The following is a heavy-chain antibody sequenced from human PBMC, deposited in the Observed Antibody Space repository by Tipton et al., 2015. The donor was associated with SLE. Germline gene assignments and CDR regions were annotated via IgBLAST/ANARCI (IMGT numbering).Heavy chain of an antibody. CDR1: NGSISNYY. J-gene: IGHJ5*02. CDR2: IYYSGNT. CDR3: ARRDDFWSGFNL. Sequence: LRLSCTVSNGSISNYYWSWIRQPPGKGLEYIGNIYYSGNTNYNPSLKSRVTISLDTSKSQFSLKLSSVTAADTAVYFCARRDDFWSGFNLWGQGTLVTVSS. D-gene: IGHD3-3*01. V-gene: IGHV4-59*12.